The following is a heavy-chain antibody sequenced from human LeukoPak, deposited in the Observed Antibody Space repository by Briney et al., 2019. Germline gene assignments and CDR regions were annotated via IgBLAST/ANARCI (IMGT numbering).Heavy chain of an antibody. D-gene: IGHD2-2*01. CDR1: GGSFSGYY. CDR2: INHSGST. J-gene: IGHJ3*02. CDR3: AREEAGYCSSNSCSRGAFDI. V-gene: IGHV4-34*01. Sequence: SETLSLTCAVYGGSFSGYYWSWIRQPLGKGLEWIGEINHSGSTNYNPSLKSRVTILVDTSKNQFSLKLSSVTAADTAVYYCAREEAGYCSSNSCSRGAFDIWGQGTMVTVSS.